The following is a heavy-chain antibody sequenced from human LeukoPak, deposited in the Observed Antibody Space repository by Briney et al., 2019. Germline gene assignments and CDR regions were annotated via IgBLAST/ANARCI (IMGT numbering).Heavy chain of an antibody. D-gene: IGHD3-22*01. V-gene: IGHV4-34*01. Sequence: SETLSLTCAVYGGSFRGYYWSWIRQPPGKGLEWIGEINHSGSTNYNPSLKSRVTIPVDTSKNQFSLKLSSVTAADTDVYYCARGRMIVVKMVLGYWFDPWGQGTLVTVSS. J-gene: IGHJ5*02. CDR1: GGSFRGYY. CDR3: ARGRMIVVKMVLGYWFDP. CDR2: INHSGST.